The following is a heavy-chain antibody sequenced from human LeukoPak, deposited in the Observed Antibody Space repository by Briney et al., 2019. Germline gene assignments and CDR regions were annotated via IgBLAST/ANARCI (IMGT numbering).Heavy chain of an antibody. CDR1: GYTFTSYG. CDR3: ARDEGGYGSGSYFI. V-gene: IGHV1-18*01. CDR2: ISAYNGNT. D-gene: IGHD3-10*01. J-gene: IGHJ3*02. Sequence: GASVKVSCKASGYTFTSYGISWVRQAPGQGLEWMGWISAYNGNTNYAQKLQGRVTMTTDTSTSTAYMELRSLRSDDTAVYYCARDEGGYGSGSYFIWGQGTMVTVSS.